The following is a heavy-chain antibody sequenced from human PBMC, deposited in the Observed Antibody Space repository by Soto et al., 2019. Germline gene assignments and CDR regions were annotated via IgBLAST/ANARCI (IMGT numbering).Heavy chain of an antibody. CDR3: AKLLGFSGWSFDY. Sequence: EVQVLESGGGLVQPGGSLRLSCAASGFTFDIYAMSWVRQVPGKGLEWVSTISKSSNTHSAESVKGRFTISRDNSKNTVYLQMNSLRAEDTAVYYCAKLLGFSGWSFDYWGQGTPVTVSS. CDR2: ISKSSNT. J-gene: IGHJ4*02. CDR1: GFTFDIYA. V-gene: IGHV3-23*01. D-gene: IGHD5-12*01.